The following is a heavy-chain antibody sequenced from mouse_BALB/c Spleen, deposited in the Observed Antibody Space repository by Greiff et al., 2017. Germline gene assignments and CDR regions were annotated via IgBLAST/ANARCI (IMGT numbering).Heavy chain of an antibody. CDR1: GFTFSSYG. D-gene: IGHD2-4*01. CDR3: ARDYDYYYAMDY. CDR2: ISSGGSYT. V-gene: IGHV5-6*02. J-gene: IGHJ4*01. Sequence: DVKLVESGGDLVKPGGSLKLSCAASGFTFSSYGMSWVRQTPDKRLEWVATISSGGSYTYYPDSVKGRFTISRDNAKNTLYLQMSSLKSEDTAMYYCARDYDYYYAMDYWGQGTSVTVSS.